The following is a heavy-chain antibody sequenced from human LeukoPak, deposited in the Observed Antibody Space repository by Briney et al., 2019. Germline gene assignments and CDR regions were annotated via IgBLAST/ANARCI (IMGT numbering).Heavy chain of an antibody. J-gene: IGHJ5*02. CDR2: INGDGSTT. D-gene: IGHD3-10*01. Sequence: PGGSLRLSCAASGFTFSGYWMHWVRQAPGEGLVWVSRINGDGSTTGYADSVKGRFTISRDNAKNTLYLQINSLRAEDTAVYYCTRDLDGSGNYHWFDPWGQGTLVTVSS. V-gene: IGHV3-74*01. CDR3: TRDLDGSGNYHWFDP. CDR1: GFTFSGYW.